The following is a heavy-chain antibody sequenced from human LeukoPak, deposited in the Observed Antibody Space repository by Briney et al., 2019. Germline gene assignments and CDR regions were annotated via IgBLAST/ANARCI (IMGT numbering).Heavy chain of an antibody. Sequence: HPGGSLRLSCAASGFTFSSYEMNWVRQAPGKGLEWVSYISSSGSTRYYADSVKGRFTISRDNAKNSLYLQMNSLRAEDTAVYYCARENTIFGVVTGYYFDYWGQGTLVTVSS. CDR1: GFTFSSYE. J-gene: IGHJ4*02. D-gene: IGHD3-3*01. CDR2: ISSSGSTR. V-gene: IGHV3-48*03. CDR3: ARENTIFGVVTGYYFDY.